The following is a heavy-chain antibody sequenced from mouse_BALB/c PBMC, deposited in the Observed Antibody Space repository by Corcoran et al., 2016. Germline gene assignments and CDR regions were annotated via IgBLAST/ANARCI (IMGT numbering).Heavy chain of an antibody. CDR2: IYPGSGNT. CDR3: ARGYGNYVFAY. Sequence: QIQLQQSGPELVKPGASVKISCKASGYTFTDYYINWVKQKPGQGLEWIGWIYPGSGNTKYNEKFKGKATLTVDTSSSTAYMQLNSLTSEDTAVYFCARGYGNYVFAYWGQGTLVTVSA. J-gene: IGHJ3*01. CDR1: GYTFTDYY. D-gene: IGHD2-10*02. V-gene: IGHV1-84*02.